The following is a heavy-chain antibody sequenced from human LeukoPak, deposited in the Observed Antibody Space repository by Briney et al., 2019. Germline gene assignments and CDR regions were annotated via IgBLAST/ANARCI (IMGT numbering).Heavy chain of an antibody. J-gene: IGHJ4*02. CDR2: IWYDGSNK. CDR1: GFTFSSYG. D-gene: IGHD5-18*01. V-gene: IGHV3-33*01. Sequence: PGRSLRFSCAASGFTFSSYGMHWVRQAPGKGLEWVAVIWYDGSNKYYADSVKGRFTISRDNSKNTLYLQMNSLRAEDTAVYYCASTGHSYGYGYFDYWGQGTLVTVSS. CDR3: ASTGHSYGYGYFDY.